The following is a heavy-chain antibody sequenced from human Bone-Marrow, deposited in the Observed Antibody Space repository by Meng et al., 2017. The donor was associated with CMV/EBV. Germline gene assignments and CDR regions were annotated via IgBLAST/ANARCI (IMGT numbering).Heavy chain of an antibody. CDR3: AHNDRSYYYDSSGYWVY. J-gene: IGHJ4*02. Sequence: SGPTLVKLTQTLTLTCTFSGFSLSTSGVGVGWIRQPPGKALEWLAPIYWNDDKRYSPSLKSRLTITKDTSKNQVVLTMTNMDPVDTATYYCAHNDRSYYYDSSGYWVYWGQGTLVTVSS. D-gene: IGHD3-22*01. V-gene: IGHV2-5*01. CDR2: IYWNDDK. CDR1: GFSLSTSGVG.